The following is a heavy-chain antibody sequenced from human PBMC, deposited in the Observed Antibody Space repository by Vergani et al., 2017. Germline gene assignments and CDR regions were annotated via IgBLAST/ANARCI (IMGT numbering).Heavy chain of an antibody. CDR1: GYTFTSYG. CDR2: ISAYNGNT. Sequence: QVQLVQSGAEVKKPGASVKVSCKASGYTFTSYGISWVRQAPGQGLEWMGWISAYNGNTNYAQKLQGRVTMTTDTSTSTAYMELRSLRSDDTAVYYCAKEVSTGLAVAGDKGITFDYWGQGTLVTVSS. D-gene: IGHD6-19*01. V-gene: IGHV1-18*01. CDR3: AKEVSTGLAVAGDKGITFDY. J-gene: IGHJ4*02.